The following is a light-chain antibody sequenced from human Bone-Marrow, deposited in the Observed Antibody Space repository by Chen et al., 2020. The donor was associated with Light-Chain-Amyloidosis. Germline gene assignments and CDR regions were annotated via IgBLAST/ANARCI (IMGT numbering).Light chain of an antibody. V-gene: IGKV3-20*01. CDR3: QRYGTSPLT. CDR1: QTISSNY. J-gene: IGKJ4*01. Sequence: EIVLTQSPGTLSLSPGEGANLSCRASQTISSNYLTWYQQKFGQAPRLLIYGSASRSTRIPDRFTGSRSETGFTRSISRLQPEVFAMDYWQRYGTSPLTFGRGTKVEIK. CDR2: GSA.